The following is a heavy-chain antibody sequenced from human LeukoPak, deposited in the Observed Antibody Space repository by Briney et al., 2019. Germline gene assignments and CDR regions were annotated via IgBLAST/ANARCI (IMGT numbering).Heavy chain of an antibody. CDR2: IKQDGSEK. J-gene: IGHJ4*02. V-gene: IGHV3-7*01. CDR3: ARDRIAAAGSFGY. D-gene: IGHD6-13*01. Sequence: PGGSLRLSCAASGFTFSSYEMSWVRQAPGKGLEWVANIKQDGSEKYYVDSVKGRFTISRDNAKNSLYLQMNSLRAEDTAVYYCARDRIAAAGSFGYWGQGTLVTVSS. CDR1: GFTFSSYE.